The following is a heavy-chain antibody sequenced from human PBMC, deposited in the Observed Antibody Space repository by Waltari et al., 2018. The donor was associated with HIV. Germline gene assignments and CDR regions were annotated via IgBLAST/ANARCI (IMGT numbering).Heavy chain of an antibody. Sequence: QVQLQQWGAGLLESSETLSLTCAVYGGSFSGFFWTWIRQSPGKGLEWLGQINHRGSPNYNPSLQSRLTLSVDTSKNQFSLKLASVTVADTAVYYCARSEGSGYSAVDYWGQGTRVTVAS. J-gene: IGHJ4*02. V-gene: IGHV4-34*01. CDR2: INHRGSP. CDR3: ARSEGSGYSAVDY. D-gene: IGHD3-3*01. CDR1: GGSFSGFF.